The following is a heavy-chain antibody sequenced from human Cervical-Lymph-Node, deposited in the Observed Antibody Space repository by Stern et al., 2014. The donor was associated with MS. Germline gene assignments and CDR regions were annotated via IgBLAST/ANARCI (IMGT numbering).Heavy chain of an antibody. CDR3: ARDGSGRLDY. CDR2: IIPILGTA. Sequence: QVQLVQSGAEVKKPGSSVKGSREASGVNFSDYTIAWVRQVPGQGLEWMGGIIPILGTANNAQKFQGRVTTDADESTSTVYMELSSLRSDDTAVYYCARDGSGRLDYWGQGTLVTVSS. D-gene: IGHD5-12*01. J-gene: IGHJ4*02. CDR1: GVNFSDYT. V-gene: IGHV1-69*01.